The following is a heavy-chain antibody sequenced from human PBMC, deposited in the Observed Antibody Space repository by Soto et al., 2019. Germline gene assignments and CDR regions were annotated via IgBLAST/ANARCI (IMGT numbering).Heavy chain of an antibody. D-gene: IGHD5-12*01. CDR1: VGTFSSYT. V-gene: IGHV1-69*02. CDR2: IIPILGIA. CDR3: ARGLRARGAFDI. Sequence: QVQLVQSGAEVKKPGSSVKVSCKASVGTFSSYTISWVRQAPGQGLEWMGRIIPILGIANYAQKFQGRVTITADKSTSTAYMELSSLRSEDTAVYYCARGLRARGAFDIWGQGTMVTVSS. J-gene: IGHJ3*02.